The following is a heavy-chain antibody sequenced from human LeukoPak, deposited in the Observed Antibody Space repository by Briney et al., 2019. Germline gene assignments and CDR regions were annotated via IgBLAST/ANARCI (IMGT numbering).Heavy chain of an antibody. Sequence: ASVKVSCKASGYTFTSYYMHWVRQAPGQGLEWMGIINPSGGSTSYAQKFQGRVTMTRDTSTSTVYMELSSLRSEDTAVYYCARGYDSSGYYSTPWRYFDYWGQGTLVTVSS. CDR2: INPSGGST. V-gene: IGHV1-46*01. CDR3: ARGYDSSGYYSTPWRYFDY. CDR1: GYTFTSYY. D-gene: IGHD3-22*01. J-gene: IGHJ4*02.